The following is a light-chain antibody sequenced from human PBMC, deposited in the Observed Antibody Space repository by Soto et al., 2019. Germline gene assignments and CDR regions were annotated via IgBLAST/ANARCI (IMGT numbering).Light chain of an antibody. CDR1: QSVSSY. Sequence: EIVLTQSPATLSLSPGERATLSCRASQSVSSYLAWYQQKPGQAPSLLIYDASNRATGIPARCSGSGSGTDFTLTISSLEPEDFAVYYCQQRSNWQTFGQGTKLEIK. J-gene: IGKJ2*01. V-gene: IGKV3-11*01. CDR2: DAS. CDR3: QQRSNWQT.